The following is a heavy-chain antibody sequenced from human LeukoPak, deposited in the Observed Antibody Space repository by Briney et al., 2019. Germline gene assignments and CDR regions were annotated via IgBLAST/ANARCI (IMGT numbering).Heavy chain of an antibody. D-gene: IGHD6-13*01. V-gene: IGHV1-69*05. CDR3: ASPIIAAAGTGYFQH. CDR2: INPIFGTA. Sequence: ASVKVSCKASGGTFSSYDISWVRQAPGQGLEWMGGINPIFGTANYAQKFQGRVTITTDESTTTDYMELSSLRSEDTAVYYCASPIIAAAGTGYFQHWGQGTLVTVSS. CDR1: GGTFSSYD. J-gene: IGHJ1*01.